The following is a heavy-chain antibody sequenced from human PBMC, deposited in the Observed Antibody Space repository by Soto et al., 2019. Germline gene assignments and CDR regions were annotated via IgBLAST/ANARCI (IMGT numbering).Heavy chain of an antibody. CDR3: ARDGITIFGVVISENEY. CDR2: ISAYNGNT. V-gene: IGHV1-18*01. D-gene: IGHD3-3*01. Sequence: ASVKVSCKASGYTFTSYGICWVRHAPGQGFEWMGWISAYNGNTIYAQKLQGRVTMTTDTSTSTAYMELRSLRSDDTAVYYCARDGITIFGVVISENEYWGQGTLVTVSS. J-gene: IGHJ4*02. CDR1: GYTFTSYG.